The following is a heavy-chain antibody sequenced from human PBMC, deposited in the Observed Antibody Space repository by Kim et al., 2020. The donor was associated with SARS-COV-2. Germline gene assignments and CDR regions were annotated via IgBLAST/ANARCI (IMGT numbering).Heavy chain of an antibody. CDR2: T. CDR3: ARGFYGDGMDV. V-gene: IGHV4-59*09. D-gene: IGHD7-27*01. Sequence: TDSNPSLKSRVTISVDTSKNQFSLRLRSVTAADTAVYYCARGFYGDGMDVWGQGTTVTVTS. J-gene: IGHJ6*02.